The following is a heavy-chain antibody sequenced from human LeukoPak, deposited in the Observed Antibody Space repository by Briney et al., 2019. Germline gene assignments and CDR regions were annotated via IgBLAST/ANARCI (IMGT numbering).Heavy chain of an antibody. CDR3: ARGVKRSSGWTHYFDY. D-gene: IGHD6-19*01. Sequence: ASVKVSCKASGYTFISYYIHWVRQAPGQELEWMGIINPSGGSTSYAQKFQGRVTMTRDTSTSTVYMELSSLRSEDTAVYYCARGVKRSSGWTHYFDYWGQGALVTVSS. CDR1: GYTFISYY. V-gene: IGHV1-46*01. J-gene: IGHJ4*02. CDR2: INPSGGST.